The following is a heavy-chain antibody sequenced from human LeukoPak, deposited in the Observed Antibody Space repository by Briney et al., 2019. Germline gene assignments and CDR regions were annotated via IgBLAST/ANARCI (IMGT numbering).Heavy chain of an antibody. V-gene: IGHV3-23*01. D-gene: IGHD3-10*01. Sequence: GGSLRLSCAASGFTFNSYAMSWIRQAPGKGLEWVSAITGSGGSTYYADSVKGRFTISRDNSKNTLYVQMNSLRAEDTAVYYCAKDYYVSGSYRHFDYWGQGTLVTVSS. CDR1: GFTFNSYA. CDR3: AKDYYVSGSYRHFDY. J-gene: IGHJ4*02. CDR2: ITGSGGST.